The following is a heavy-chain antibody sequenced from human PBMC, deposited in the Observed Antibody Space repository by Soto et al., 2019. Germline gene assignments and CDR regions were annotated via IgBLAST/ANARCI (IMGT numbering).Heavy chain of an antibody. CDR2: ISYDSTKT. D-gene: IGHD1-26*01. J-gene: IGHJ6*02. CDR3: ARTRSAWSDFHYYSLDV. Sequence: PGGSLRLSCAASGFTFNSYGMHWVRQGPGNGLEWVAFISYDSTKTYYADSVKGRFTISRDNSNSALYVQMNSLTGEDTAVYYCARTRSAWSDFHYYSLDVWGQGNAVTV. V-gene: IGHV3-30*03. CDR1: GFTFNSYG.